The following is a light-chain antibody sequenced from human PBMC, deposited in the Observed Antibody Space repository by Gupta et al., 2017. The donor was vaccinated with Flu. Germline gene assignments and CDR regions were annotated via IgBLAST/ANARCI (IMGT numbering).Light chain of an antibody. V-gene: IGLV2-14*01. J-gene: IGLJ3*02. CDR3: RSDTTSSTWV. CDR1: SSDVGSYNY. CDR2: EVT. Sequence: SITISCTGTSSDVGSYNYVSWYQRQPGKAPKLMIYEVTKRPAGVSDRFSGSKSGNTASLTISGRQAEDEADYYCRSDTTSSTWVFGGGTKLTVL.